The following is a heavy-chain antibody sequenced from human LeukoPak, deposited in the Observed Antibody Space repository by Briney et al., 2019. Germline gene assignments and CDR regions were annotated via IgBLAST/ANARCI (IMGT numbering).Heavy chain of an antibody. V-gene: IGHV4-30-4*08. D-gene: IGHD3-22*01. CDR3: ARGDYYDSSGSFDAFDI. Sequence: NTSQTLSLTCTVSRGSISSGDYYWSWIRQPPGKGLEWTGYIYYSVSTYYNPSLKSRVTLSVDTCKTQVSLKLSSVTAAETAVYYCARGDYYDSSGSFDAFDIWGQGAMVTVSS. J-gene: IGHJ3*02. CDR2: IYYSVST. CDR1: RGSISSGDYY.